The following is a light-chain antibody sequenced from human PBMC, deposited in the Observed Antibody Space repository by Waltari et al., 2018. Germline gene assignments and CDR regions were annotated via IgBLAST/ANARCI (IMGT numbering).Light chain of an antibody. Sequence: EIVFTQSPGSLSSSPGARVTLSCRASQSVSRALVWYQQKPGQAPRLLIFGASNRATGIPDRFSGSGSETDFSLTISRLEPEDFAVYYCQHYVRLPATFGRGTKVEIK. CDR2: GAS. V-gene: IGKV3-20*01. CDR1: QSVSRA. J-gene: IGKJ1*01. CDR3: QHYVRLPAT.